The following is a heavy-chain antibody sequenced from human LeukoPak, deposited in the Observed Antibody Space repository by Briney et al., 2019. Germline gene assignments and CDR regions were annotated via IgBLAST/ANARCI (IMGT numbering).Heavy chain of an antibody. CDR3: ARDDHSGSYYGNYFDY. V-gene: IGHV3-21*01. CDR1: GFTFSSYS. Sequence: GGSLRLSCAASGFTFSSYSMNWVRQAPGKGLEWVSSISSSSSYIYYADSVKGRFTISRDNAKNSLYLQMNSLRAEDTAVYYCARDDHSGSYYGNYFDYWGQGTLVTVSS. J-gene: IGHJ4*02. CDR2: ISSSSSYI. D-gene: IGHD1-26*01.